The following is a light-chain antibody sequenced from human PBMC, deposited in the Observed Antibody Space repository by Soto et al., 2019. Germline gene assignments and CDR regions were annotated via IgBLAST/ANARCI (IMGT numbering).Light chain of an antibody. CDR2: GAS. CDR3: QHYHNWPPQYT. Sequence: EIVMTQSPATLSVSPGERVTLSCRASQTISSNLAWDQQKPGQAPILLIHGASTRASGVPDRFSGSGSGTDFTLTISSLQSEDFAVYYCQHYHNWPPQYTFGQGTKLQIK. CDR1: QTISSN. V-gene: IGKV3-15*01. J-gene: IGKJ2*01.